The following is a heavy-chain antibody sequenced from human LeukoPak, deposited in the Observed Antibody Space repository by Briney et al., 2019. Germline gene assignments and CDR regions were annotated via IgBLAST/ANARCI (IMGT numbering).Heavy chain of an antibody. CDR1: GLTFNTYT. CDR2: ISSSSNNI. CDR3: ARGYQRPDY. Sequence: GGSLRLSCAASGLTFNTYTMNWVRQAPGKGLEWVSSISSSSNNINYADSVKGRFTISRDNAMNSVHLQMNSLRVEDTAVYYCARGYQRPDYWGQGTLITVSS. D-gene: IGHD2-2*01. J-gene: IGHJ4*02. V-gene: IGHV3-21*01.